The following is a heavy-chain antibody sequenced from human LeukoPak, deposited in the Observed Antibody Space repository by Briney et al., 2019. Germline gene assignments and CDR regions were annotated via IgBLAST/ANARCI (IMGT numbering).Heavy chain of an antibody. J-gene: IGHJ4*02. D-gene: IGHD6-13*01. CDR1: GVSFSGYY. CDR3: ARGYIIAAAGRYFDY. CDR2: INHSGST. Sequence: SETLSLTCAVYGVSFSGYYWSWIRQPPGKGLEWIGEINHSGSTNYNPSLKSRVTISVDTSKNQFSLKLSSVTAADTAVYYCARGYIIAAAGRYFDYWGQGTVVTVSS. V-gene: IGHV4-34*01.